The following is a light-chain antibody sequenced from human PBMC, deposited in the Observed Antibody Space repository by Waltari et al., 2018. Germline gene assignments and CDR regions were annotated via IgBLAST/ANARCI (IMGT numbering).Light chain of an antibody. J-gene: IGLJ1*01. CDR2: DVD. Sequence: QSALTQPPSASGSPGQSVTISCTGTIADIYYFNFFSWYQQHPSKTPKLLIYDVDKRPSGVPARFAGSKSGNTASLTVSGLQAEDEADYFCALYAGSNNPYVFGPGTRVTVL. CDR1: IADIYYFNF. CDR3: ALYAGSNNPYV. V-gene: IGLV2-8*01.